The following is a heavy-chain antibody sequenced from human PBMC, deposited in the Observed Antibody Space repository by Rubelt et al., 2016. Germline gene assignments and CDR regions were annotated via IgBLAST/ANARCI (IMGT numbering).Heavy chain of an antibody. CDR3: ARQSGGAFDY. CDR1: GGSFSGYY. Sequence: QVQLQEWGAGLLKPSETLSLTCAVYGGSFSGYYWSWIRQPPGKGLEWIGSISYSGSTYYNPSLKSRVTIPVDTSKNQLSRKRSSGTAADTAVYYCARQSGGAFDYWGQGTLVTVSS. CDR2: ISYSGST. J-gene: IGHJ4*02. V-gene: IGHV4-34*01. D-gene: IGHD3-16*01.